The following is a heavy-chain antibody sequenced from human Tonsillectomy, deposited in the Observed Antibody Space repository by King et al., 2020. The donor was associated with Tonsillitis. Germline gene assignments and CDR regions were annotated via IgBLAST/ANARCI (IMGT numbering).Heavy chain of an antibody. J-gene: IGHJ4*02. Sequence: VQLVESGGGLVQPGGALRLSCAASGFTFSTYAMTWFRQAPGKGLEWVSAISGSGGSTYYADSGKGRFTISRDNSKNTLYLQMNSLRAEDTAVYYCAKVGFTMIVMAPPDYWGQGTLVTVSS. CDR1: GFTFSTYA. CDR3: AKVGFTMIVMAPPDY. V-gene: IGHV3-23*04. CDR2: ISGSGGST. D-gene: IGHD3-22*01.